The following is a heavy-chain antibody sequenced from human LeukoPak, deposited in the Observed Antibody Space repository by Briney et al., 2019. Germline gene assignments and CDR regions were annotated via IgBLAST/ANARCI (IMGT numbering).Heavy chain of an antibody. CDR2: INPYNGKT. V-gene: IGHV1-18*04. CDR3: ARDREGYEWAIDY. D-gene: IGHD5-12*01. CDR1: GYTFSNYG. Sequence: GASVEVSCKTSGYTFSNYGLSWVRQAPGQGLEWMGWINPYNGKTEYAQNYQGRVTMTTDTATNTAYMELKSLRSDDTAVYYCARDREGYEWAIDYWGQGTLVTVSS. J-gene: IGHJ4*02.